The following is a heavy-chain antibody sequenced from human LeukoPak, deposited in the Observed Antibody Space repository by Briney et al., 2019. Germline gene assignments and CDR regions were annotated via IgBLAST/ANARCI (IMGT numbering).Heavy chain of an antibody. CDR1: EFTFSNYA. Sequence: GGSLRLSCAASEFTFSNYAMNWVRQAPGKGLEWVSGISGSGGSTYYADSVKGRFTISRDNSKNTLYLQMNSLRAEDTAVYYCARGRGFDPWGQGALVTVSS. D-gene: IGHD3-10*01. CDR2: ISGSGGST. J-gene: IGHJ5*02. V-gene: IGHV3-23*01. CDR3: ARGRGFDP.